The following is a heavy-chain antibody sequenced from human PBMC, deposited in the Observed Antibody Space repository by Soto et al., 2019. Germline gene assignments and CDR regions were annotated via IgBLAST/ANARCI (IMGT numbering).Heavy chain of an antibody. V-gene: IGHV3-30-3*01. J-gene: IGHJ4*02. D-gene: IGHD2-8*01. Sequence: GGSLRLSCAASGFTFSSYAMHWVRQAPGKGLEWVAVISYDGSNKYYADSVKGRFTISRDNSKNTLYLQMNSLRAEDTAVYYCARDLVVDCTNGVCRSPRDYFDYWGQGTLVTVSS. CDR2: ISYDGSNK. CDR3: ARDLVVDCTNGVCRSPRDYFDY. CDR1: GFTFSSYA.